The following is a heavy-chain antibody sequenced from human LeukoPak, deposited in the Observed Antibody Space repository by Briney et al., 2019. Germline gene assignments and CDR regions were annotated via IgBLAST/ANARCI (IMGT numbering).Heavy chain of an antibody. J-gene: IGHJ4*02. CDR1: GGSFSGYY. V-gene: IGHV4-34*01. Sequence: PSETLSLTCAVYGGSFSGYYWSWIRQPPGKGLEWIGEINHSGSTNYNPSLKSRVTISVDTSKNQFSLKLSSVTAADTAVYYCARSRVVAATDYWGQGTLVTVSS. D-gene: IGHD2-15*01. CDR2: INHSGST. CDR3: ARSRVVAATDY.